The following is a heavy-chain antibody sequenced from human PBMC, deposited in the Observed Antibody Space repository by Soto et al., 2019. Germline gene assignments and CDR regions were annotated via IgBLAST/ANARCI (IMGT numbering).Heavy chain of an antibody. V-gene: IGHV3-23*01. D-gene: IGHD6-13*01. CDR1: GFAFSSRA. Sequence: EVQLLESGGGLVQPGGSLRLSCAASGFAFSSRAMSWVRQAPGKGLEWVSAISGYGGSTYYADSVKGRFTISRDNSKNTLSLQMNGLRDDDTAIYYCAKGSAVARPYYFDYWGQGALVTVSS. J-gene: IGHJ4*02. CDR3: AKGSAVARPYYFDY. CDR2: ISGYGGST.